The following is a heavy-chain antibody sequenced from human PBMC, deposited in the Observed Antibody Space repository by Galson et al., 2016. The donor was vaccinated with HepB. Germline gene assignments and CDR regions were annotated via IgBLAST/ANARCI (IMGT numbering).Heavy chain of an antibody. CDR1: GYSFTSYW. CDR2: IYPGDSDT. D-gene: IGHD2-15*01. CDR3: TRSTRRYCSGGTCYPIDAFDL. Sequence: QSGAEVKKSGESLKISCKGSGYSFTSYWIAWVRQMPGKGLEWMGIIYPGDSDTTYSPSFQGQVTISADKSISTAYLQWSTLKASDTAMYYCTRSTRRYCSGGTCYPIDAFDLWGQGTMVTVSS. J-gene: IGHJ3*01. V-gene: IGHV5-51*01.